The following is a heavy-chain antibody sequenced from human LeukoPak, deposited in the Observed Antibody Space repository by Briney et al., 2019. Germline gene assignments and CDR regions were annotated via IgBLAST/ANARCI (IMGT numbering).Heavy chain of an antibody. V-gene: IGHV3-23*01. D-gene: IGHD3-22*01. CDR1: GFTFSSYA. J-gene: IGHJ4*02. Sequence: GGSLRLSCAASGFTFSSYAMSWVRQAPGKGLEWVSAISGSGGSTYYADSVKGRFTISRDNSKNTLYLQMNSLRAEDTAVYYCAKWGGVPYYYDSSGYSDYWGQGTLVTVSS. CDR3: AKWGGVPYYYDSSGYSDY. CDR2: ISGSGGST.